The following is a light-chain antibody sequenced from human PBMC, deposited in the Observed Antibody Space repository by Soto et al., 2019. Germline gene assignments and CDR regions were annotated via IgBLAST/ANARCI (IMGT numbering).Light chain of an antibody. CDR1: SSDVGAYNF. V-gene: IGLV2-14*03. Sequence: QSVLTQPASVSGSPGQSITISCTGTSSDVGAYNFVSWYQQHPGKAPKLMIYDVNNRPSGVSERFSGSKSANTASLTISGVQAEDEADYYCSSYTSNTTPVFGGGTQLTVL. CDR2: DVN. J-gene: IGLJ2*01. CDR3: SSYTSNTTPV.